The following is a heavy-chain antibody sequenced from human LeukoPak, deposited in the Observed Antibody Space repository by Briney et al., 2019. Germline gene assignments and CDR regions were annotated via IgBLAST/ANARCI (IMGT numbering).Heavy chain of an antibody. J-gene: IGHJ4*02. D-gene: IGHD3-22*01. CDR2: INHSGST. CDR1: GGSFSGYY. CDR3: ARPSLAEDSSGYYYI. Sequence: SETLSLTCAVYGGSFSGYYWSWIRQPPGKGLEWIGEINHSGSTNYNPSLKSRVTISVDTSKNQFSLKLSSVTAADTAVYYCARPSLAEDSSGYYYIWGQGTLVTVSS. V-gene: IGHV4-34*01.